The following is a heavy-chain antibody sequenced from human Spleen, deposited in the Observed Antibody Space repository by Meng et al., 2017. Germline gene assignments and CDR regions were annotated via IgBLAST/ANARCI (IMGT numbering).Heavy chain of an antibody. CDR1: GFTVSHNY. V-gene: IGHV3-66*02. CDR2: IYSGGNT. CDR3: ASPYSSGWYDPIDY. J-gene: IGHJ4*02. Sequence: GESLKISCAASGFTVSHNYMSWVRQAPGKGLEWVSVIYSGGNTYYADSVKGRFTISRDNSKNTLYLQMNSLRAEDTAVYYCASPYSSGWYDPIDYWGQGTLVTVSS. D-gene: IGHD6-19*01.